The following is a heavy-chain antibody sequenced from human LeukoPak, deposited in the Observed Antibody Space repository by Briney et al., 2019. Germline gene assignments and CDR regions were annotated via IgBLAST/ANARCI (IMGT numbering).Heavy chain of an antibody. CDR1: GGTFSSYA. Sequence: ASVKVSCKASGGTFSSYAISWVRQAPGQGLEWMGWIIPNLGIANYAQKFQGRVTITADKSTSTAYMELSSLRSEDTAVYYCARDRGYSYDSSYYYYGMDFWAKGPRSPSP. V-gene: IGHV1-69*10. CDR2: IIPNLGIA. CDR3: ARDRGYSYDSSYYYYGMDF. D-gene: IGHD5-18*01. J-gene: IGHJ6*02.